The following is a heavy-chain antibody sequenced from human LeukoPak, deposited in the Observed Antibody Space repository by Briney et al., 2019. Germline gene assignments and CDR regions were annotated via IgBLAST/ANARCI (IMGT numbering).Heavy chain of an antibody. CDR1: EYSCTTYW. J-gene: IGHJ4*02. D-gene: IGHD1-1*01. CDR3: ARQTYNYHFDY. CDR2: IYPGDSDT. V-gene: IGHV5-51*01. Sequence: GESLKISCKGSEYSCTTYWIGWVRQMPGKGLEWMGVIYPGDSDTRYSPSFQGQVTISADKSINTACLQWSSLKASDTAIYYCARQTYNYHFDYWGQGTLVTVSS.